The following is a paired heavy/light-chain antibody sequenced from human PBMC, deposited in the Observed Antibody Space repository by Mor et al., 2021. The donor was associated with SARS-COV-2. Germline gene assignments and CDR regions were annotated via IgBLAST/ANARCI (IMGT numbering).Light chain of an antibody. Sequence: DIVMSQSPLSLPVTPGEPASISCRSSQSLLNTNGYNYLDWYLQKPGQSPQLLIYLGSNRASGVPDRFSGSGSGTDFTLKISRVEAEDVGVYYCMQALQIPRTFGQGTKVQIK. CDR2: LGS. V-gene: IGKV2-28*01. J-gene: IGKJ1*01. CDR1: QSLLNTNGYNY. CDR3: MQALQIPRT.
Heavy chain of an antibody. D-gene: IGHD3-16*01. Sequence: QVQLVESGGGVVQAGMSLRLSCSASGFTFSTHSIHWVRQAPGKGLEWVSLIWYDGNYKYYVDSVKGRFTVSRDNSKSTLYLQMDSLRVEDTAVYYCVRGLGHYYYGLDVWGQGTTVTVSS. CDR3: VRGLGHYYYGLDV. CDR1: GFTFSTHS. J-gene: IGHJ6*02. V-gene: IGHV3-33*01. CDR2: IWYDGNYK.